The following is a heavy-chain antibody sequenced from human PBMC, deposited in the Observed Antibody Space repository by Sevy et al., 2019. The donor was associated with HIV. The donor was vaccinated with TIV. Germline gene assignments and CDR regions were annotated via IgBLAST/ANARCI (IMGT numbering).Heavy chain of an antibody. Sequence: GGSLRLSCAASGFTVSSNYMSWVRHAPGKGLEWVSVIYSGGSTFYADSVKGRFTISRDSSKNTLYLQVSSLRAEDTAVYYCARGGDCSGGSCYDYWGQGTLVTVSS. V-gene: IGHV3-53*01. CDR1: GFTVSSNY. CDR2: IYSGGST. J-gene: IGHJ4*02. CDR3: ARGGDCSGGSCYDY. D-gene: IGHD2-15*01.